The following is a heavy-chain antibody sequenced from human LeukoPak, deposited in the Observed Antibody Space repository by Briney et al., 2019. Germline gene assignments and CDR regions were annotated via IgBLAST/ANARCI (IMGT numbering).Heavy chain of an antibody. D-gene: IGHD2-8*01. J-gene: IGHJ5*02. V-gene: IGHV4-39*01. CDR1: GGSISSSSYY. CDR3: ARPLHCTNGVCYTTESWFDP. CDR2: IYYSGST. Sequence: SETLSLTCTVSGGSISSSSYYWGWLRQPPGRGLEWIGSIYYSGSTYYNPSLKSRVTISVDTSKNQFSLKLSSVTAADTAVYYCARPLHCTNGVCYTTESWFDPWGQGTLVTVSS.